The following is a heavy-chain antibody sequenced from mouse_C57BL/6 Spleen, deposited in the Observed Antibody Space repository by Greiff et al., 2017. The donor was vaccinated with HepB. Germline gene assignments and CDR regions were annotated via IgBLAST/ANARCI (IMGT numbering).Heavy chain of an antibody. Sequence: QVQLQQPGAELVRPGTSVKLSCKASGYTFTSYWMHWVKQRPGQGLEWIGVIDPSDSYTNYNQKFKGKATLTVDTSSSTAYMQLSSLTSEDSAVYYCARPLHVDYWGQGTSVTVSS. CDR3: ARPLHVDY. CDR2: IDPSDSYT. V-gene: IGHV1-59*01. J-gene: IGHJ4*01. CDR1: GYTFTSYW.